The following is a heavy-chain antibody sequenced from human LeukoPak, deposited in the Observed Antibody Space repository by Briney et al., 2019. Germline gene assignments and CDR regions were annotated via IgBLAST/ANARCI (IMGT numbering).Heavy chain of an antibody. J-gene: IGHJ6*03. CDR3: ARGRIAVAGTYIPSNWGPQLYYMDV. CDR1: GFRFNTYW. D-gene: IGHD6-19*01. Sequence: GGSLRLSCAASGFRFNTYWMSWVRQAPGKGLEWVANIKQDGNEKYYADSVKGRFTISRDNGKNSLDLQMNSLRAEDTAVYYCARGRIAVAGTYIPSNWGPQLYYMDVWGKGTTVTVSS. CDR2: IKQDGNEK. V-gene: IGHV3-7*01.